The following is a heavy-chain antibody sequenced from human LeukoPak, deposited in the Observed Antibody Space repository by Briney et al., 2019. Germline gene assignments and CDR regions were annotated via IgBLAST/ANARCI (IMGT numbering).Heavy chain of an antibody. V-gene: IGHV3-9*01. CDR2: ISWNSGSI. J-gene: IGHJ4*02. D-gene: IGHD3-9*01. CDR3: AKDMNILTGYADY. CDR1: GFTFDDYA. Sequence: GRSLRLSCAASGFTFDDYAMHWVRQAPGEGLEWVSGISWNSGSIGYADSVKGRFTISRDNAKNSLYLQMNSLRAEDTALYYCAKDMNILTGYADYWGQGTLVTVSS.